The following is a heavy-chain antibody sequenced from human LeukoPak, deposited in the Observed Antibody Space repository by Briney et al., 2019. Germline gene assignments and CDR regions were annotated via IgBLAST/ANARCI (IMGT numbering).Heavy chain of an antibody. J-gene: IGHJ5*02. CDR1: GFTFSDYG. CDR2: INQDGSEK. D-gene: IGHD3-10*01. CDR3: ARDVVTMIRGAFDP. Sequence: PGGSLRLSCATSGFTFSDYGMNWVRQAPGKGLEWVANINQDGSEKYYVDSVKGRFTISRDNAKNSLYLQMNSLRAEDTAVYYCARDVVTMIRGAFDPWGQGTLVTVSS. V-gene: IGHV3-7*01.